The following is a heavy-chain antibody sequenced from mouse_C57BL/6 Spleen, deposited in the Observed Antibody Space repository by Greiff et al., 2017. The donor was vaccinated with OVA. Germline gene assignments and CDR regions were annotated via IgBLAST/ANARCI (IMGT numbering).Heavy chain of an antibody. V-gene: IGHV14-4*01. Sequence: VQLQQSGAELVRPGASVKLSCTASGFNIKDDYMHWVKQRPEQGLEWIGWIDPENGDTEYASKFQGTATITADTSSNTAYLQLSSLTSEGTAVYYCTGGNYGYWGQGTTLTVSS. CDR1: GFNIKDDY. D-gene: IGHD2-1*01. CDR2: IDPENGDT. CDR3: TGGNYGY. J-gene: IGHJ2*01.